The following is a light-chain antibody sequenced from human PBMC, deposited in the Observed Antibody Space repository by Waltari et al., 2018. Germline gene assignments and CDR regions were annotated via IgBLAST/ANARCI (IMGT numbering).Light chain of an antibody. J-gene: IGKJ1*01. CDR3: QHYVKLPVT. CDR2: GAS. V-gene: IGKV3-20*01. Sequence: EIVLTQSPGTLSLSPGERATLSCWASQSVGRSLAWYPQKRGQAPRPLIYGASTRATGIPDRFSGSGSGTDFSLTISRLEPEDFAVYYCQHYVKLPVTFGQGTKVEIK. CDR1: QSVGRS.